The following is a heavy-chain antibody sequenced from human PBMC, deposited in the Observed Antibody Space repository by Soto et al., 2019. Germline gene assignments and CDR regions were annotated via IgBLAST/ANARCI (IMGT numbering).Heavy chain of an antibody. CDR3: ARAPPNYDSSGYEYYFDY. V-gene: IGHV1-18*01. CDR2: ISAYNGNT. D-gene: IGHD3-22*01. J-gene: IGHJ4*02. Sequence: GASVEVSCKASGYTFTSYGISWVRQAPGQGLEWMGWISAYNGNTNYAQKLQGRVTMTTDTSTSTAYMELRSLRSDDTAVYYCARAPPNYDSSGYEYYFDYWGQGTLVTVSS. CDR1: GYTFTSYG.